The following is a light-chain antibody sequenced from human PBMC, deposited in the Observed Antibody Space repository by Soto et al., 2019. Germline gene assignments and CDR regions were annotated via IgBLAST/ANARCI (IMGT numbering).Light chain of an antibody. J-gene: IGLJ3*02. CDR1: RSDIGGDNY. V-gene: IGLV2-8*01. CDR3: SSFAGSNNYIV. CDR2: EVT. Sequence: QSALTQPPSASGSPGQSVTISCTGPRSDIGGDNYVSWYHRQPGKAPKLIIYEVTERPSGVPGRFSGSKSGDTASLTVTGLQAEDEGEYYCSSFAGSNNYIVFGGGTKVTVL.